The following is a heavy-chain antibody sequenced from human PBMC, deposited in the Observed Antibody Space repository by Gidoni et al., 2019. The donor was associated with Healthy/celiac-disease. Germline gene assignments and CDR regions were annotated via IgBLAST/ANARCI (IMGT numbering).Heavy chain of an antibody. D-gene: IGHD6-19*01. J-gene: IGHJ6*03. Sequence: VQLVASGGGVVQPGRSLRLSCAASGFTFSSYGMHWVRQAPGKGLEWVAVIWYDGSDKYYADSVKGRFTISRDNSKNTLYLQMNSLRAEDTAVYYCARDSGGWTLGNYYYMDVWGKGTTVTVSS. CDR1: GFTFSSYG. CDR3: ARDSGGWTLGNYYYMDV. CDR2: IWYDGSDK. V-gene: IGHV3-33*08.